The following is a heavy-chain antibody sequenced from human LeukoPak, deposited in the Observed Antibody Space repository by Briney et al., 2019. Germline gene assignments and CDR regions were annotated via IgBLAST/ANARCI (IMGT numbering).Heavy chain of an antibody. D-gene: IGHD1-26*01. CDR2: IYYSGST. Sequence: PSETLSLTCTVSGGSISSHYWSWIRQPPGKGLEWIGYIYYSGSTNYNPSFKSRVTISVDTSKNQFSLKLSSVTAADTAVYYCARGSGSYIDYWGQGTLVTVSS. CDR1: GGSISSHY. J-gene: IGHJ4*02. V-gene: IGHV4-59*11. CDR3: ARGSGSYIDY.